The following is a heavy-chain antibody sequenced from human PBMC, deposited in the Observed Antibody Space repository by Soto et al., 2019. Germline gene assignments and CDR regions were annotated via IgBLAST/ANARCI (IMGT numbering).Heavy chain of an antibody. Sequence: GSLTLSCAASGLTFINSWMHWVRQAPGKVLVWASAISASGGSTCYADSVKGRFTISRDNSKNTLYLQMNSLRAEDTAVYYCAKQGDCSSTSCYDDYYYYGMDVWGLGTTVTVSS. J-gene: IGHJ6*02. CDR1: GLTFINSW. CDR3: AKQGDCSSTSCYDDYYYYGMDV. D-gene: IGHD2-2*01. V-gene: IGHV3-23*01. CDR2: ISASGGST.